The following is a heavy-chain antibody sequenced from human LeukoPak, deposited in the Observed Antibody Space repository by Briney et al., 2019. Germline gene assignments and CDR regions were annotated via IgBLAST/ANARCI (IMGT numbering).Heavy chain of an antibody. Sequence: SETLSLTCTVSGGSIRSNNYYWGWLRQTPGKGLEWIGSIYHNGYTYYNPSLTSRVTISVDTPKSQFSLKLRSVTAADTAVYYCARGAGLLWFGELLVWFDPWGQGTLVTVSS. CDR2: IYHNGYT. J-gene: IGHJ5*02. CDR3: ARGAGLLWFGELLVWFDP. D-gene: IGHD3-10*01. V-gene: IGHV4-39*07. CDR1: GGSIRSNNYY.